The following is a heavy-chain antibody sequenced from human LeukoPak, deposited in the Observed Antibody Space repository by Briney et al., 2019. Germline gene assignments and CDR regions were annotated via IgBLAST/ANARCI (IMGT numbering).Heavy chain of an antibody. CDR2: ISTYNDKT. CDR3: ARVSVNTIFGLVMNPFDY. D-gene: IGHD3-3*01. Sequence: ASVKVSCKASGYTFTSYGISWVRQAPGQGLEWMGWISTYNDKTNYAQKLQGRVTMTTDTSTGTAYMELRSLRSDDTAVYYCARVSVNTIFGLVMNPFDYWGQGTLVTVSS. CDR1: GYTFTSYG. J-gene: IGHJ4*02. V-gene: IGHV1-18*01.